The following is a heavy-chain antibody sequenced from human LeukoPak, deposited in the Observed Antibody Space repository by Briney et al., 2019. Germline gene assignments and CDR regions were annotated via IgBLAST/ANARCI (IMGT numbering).Heavy chain of an antibody. CDR1: GFTLSSYA. J-gene: IGHJ4*02. V-gene: IGHV3-7*03. CDR3: AREKAYYDSSGYYSLFDY. D-gene: IGHD3-22*01. CDR2: IKQDGSEK. Sequence: PGGSLRLSCTASGFTLSSYAMSWVRQAPGKGLEWVANIKQDGSEKYYVDSVKGRFTISRDNTKNSLYLQMNSLRAEDTAVYYCAREKAYYDSSGYYSLFDYWGQGTLVTVSS.